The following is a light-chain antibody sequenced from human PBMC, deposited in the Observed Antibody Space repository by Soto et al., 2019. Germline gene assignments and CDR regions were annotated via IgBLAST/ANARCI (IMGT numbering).Light chain of an antibody. CDR2: FAS. J-gene: IGKJ4*01. CDR1: QDISNY. CDR3: QQTYNTPLT. Sequence: IQMTQSPSSLSASVIYRVTITSQASQDISNYLNWYQQKPGKAPKLLIDFASTLQSGVPSRFSGSGSGTDFTLTISSVQPADFATYYCQQTYNTPLTFGGGTKVDI. V-gene: IGKV1-39*01.